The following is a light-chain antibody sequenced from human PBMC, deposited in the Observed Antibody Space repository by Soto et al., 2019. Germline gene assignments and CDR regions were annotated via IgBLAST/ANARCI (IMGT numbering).Light chain of an antibody. CDR1: SSDVGGYNY. Sequence: QSALTQPASVSGSPGQSITISCTGTSSDVGGYNYVSWYQQHPGKAPKLMIYDVSNRTSGVSNRFSGSKSGNTASLTISGLQAEDEAEYYCSSYTSSSTLHVVFGGGTKRTVL. J-gene: IGLJ2*01. V-gene: IGLV2-14*01. CDR2: DVS. CDR3: SSYTSSSTLHVV.